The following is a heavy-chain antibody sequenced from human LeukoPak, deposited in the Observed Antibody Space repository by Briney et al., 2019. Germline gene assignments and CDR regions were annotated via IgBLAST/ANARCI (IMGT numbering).Heavy chain of an antibody. J-gene: IGHJ4*02. CDR1: GGSFSGYY. Sequence: SETLSLTCAVYGGSFSGYYWSWIRQPPGKGLEWIGEINHSGSTNYNPSLKSRVTISVDTSKNQFSLKLSSVTAADTAVYYCARLGRYGSGSYYGSYFDYWGQGTLVTVSS. CDR2: INHSGST. CDR3: ARLGRYGSGSYYGSYFDY. V-gene: IGHV4-34*01. D-gene: IGHD3-10*01.